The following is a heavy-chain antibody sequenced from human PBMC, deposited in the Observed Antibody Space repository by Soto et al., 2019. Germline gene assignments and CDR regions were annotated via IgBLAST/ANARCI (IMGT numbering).Heavy chain of an antibody. CDR2: IIPIFRTP. CDR1: GVTFSSFA. J-gene: IGHJ5*02. Sequence: QVQLVQSGAEVKQPGSSVKVSCQASGVTFSSFAISWVRQAPGQGLEWMGGIIPIFRTPNYAQNFQGRVTITADESTSSVYMELSRLRSEDTAAYYCARSRGSGFRPGTHRFNWFDPWGQGTLVTVSS. D-gene: IGHD5-12*01. CDR3: ARSRGSGFRPGTHRFNWFDP. V-gene: IGHV1-69*01.